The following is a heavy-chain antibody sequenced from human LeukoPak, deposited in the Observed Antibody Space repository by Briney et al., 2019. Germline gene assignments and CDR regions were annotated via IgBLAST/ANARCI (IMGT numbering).Heavy chain of an antibody. D-gene: IGHD6-13*01. CDR2: NYYTGTT. CDR3: ARLGWGSNWYRY. V-gene: IGHV4-59*12. J-gene: IGHJ4*02. CDR1: GGSISGFY. Sequence: PSETLSLTCTVSGGSISGFYWSWIRQPPGKGLEWIGFNYYTGTTNYNPSLKSRVTISVDTSKNQFSLNLTSVTAADTAVYYCARLGWGSNWYRYWGQGTLVTVSS.